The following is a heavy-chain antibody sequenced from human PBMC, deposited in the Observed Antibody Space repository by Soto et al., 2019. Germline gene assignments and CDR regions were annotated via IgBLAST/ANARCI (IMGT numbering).Heavy chain of an antibody. J-gene: IGHJ4*02. D-gene: IGHD4-4*01. CDR1: GYTFTCYG. CDR3: ARDDYSGPPHPPAY. V-gene: IGHV1-18*01. CDR2: ISAYNGNT. Sequence: ASVKVSCKASGYTFTCYGICWVRHAPGQGLEWMGWISAYNGNTNYAQKLQGRVTMTTDTSTSTAYMELRSLRSDDTAVYYCARDDYSGPPHPPAYRGQGTLVTVSS.